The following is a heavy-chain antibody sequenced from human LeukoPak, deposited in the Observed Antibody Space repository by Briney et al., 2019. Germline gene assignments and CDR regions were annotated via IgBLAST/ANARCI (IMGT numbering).Heavy chain of an antibody. V-gene: IGHV3-30-3*01. CDR2: ISYDGSNK. D-gene: IGHD1-7*01. CDR1: GFTFSSYA. J-gene: IGHJ4*02. CDR3: ARGDNWNYSYFDY. Sequence: GGSLRLSCAASGFTFSSYAMHWVRQAPGKGLEWVAVISYDGSNKYYADSVKGRFTTSRDNSKNTLYLQMNSLRAEDTAVYYCARGDNWNYSYFDYWGQGTLVTVSS.